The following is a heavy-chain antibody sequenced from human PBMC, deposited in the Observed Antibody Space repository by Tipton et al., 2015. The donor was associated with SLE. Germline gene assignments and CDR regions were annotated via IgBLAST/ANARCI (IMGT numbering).Heavy chain of an antibody. Sequence: TLSLACSVYGGSFSGYYWNWIRQPPGKGLEWIGEISHSGITNYNPSLKSRVSISIDTSKNQFSLKLSSVTAADTAVYYCAKDSGDYDFGQDPWGRGTLVTVSS. CDR1: GGSFSGYY. CDR2: ISHSGIT. D-gene: IGHD3-3*01. J-gene: IGHJ5*02. CDR3: AKDSGDYDFGQDP. V-gene: IGHV4-34*01.